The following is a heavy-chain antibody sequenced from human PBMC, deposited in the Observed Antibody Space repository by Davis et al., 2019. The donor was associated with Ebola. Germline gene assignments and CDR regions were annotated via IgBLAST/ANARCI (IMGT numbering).Heavy chain of an antibody. V-gene: IGHV3-73*01. CDR3: TQTVATIDY. D-gene: IGHD5-12*01. Sequence: GESLKISCAASGVTFSGSAMHWVRQASGKGLEWVGRIRSKANSYATAYAASVKGRFTISRDDSKNTAYLQMNSLKTEDTAVYYCTQTVATIDYWGQGTLVTVSS. CDR2: IRSKANSYAT. CDR1: GVTFSGSA. J-gene: IGHJ4*02.